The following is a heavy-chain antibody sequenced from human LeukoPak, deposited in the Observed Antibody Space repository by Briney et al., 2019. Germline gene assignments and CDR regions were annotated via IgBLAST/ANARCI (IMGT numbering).Heavy chain of an antibody. CDR3: ARDRIRGSGKLDY. V-gene: IGHV1-2*02. D-gene: IGHD3-10*01. J-gene: IGHJ4*02. CDR1: GYTFTGYY. CDR2: INPNSGGT. Sequence: ASVKVSCKASGYTFTGYYMHWVRQAPGQGLEWMGWINPNSGGTNYAQKFQGRVTMTRDTSISTAYMELSRLRSDDTAVYYCARDRIRGSGKLDYWGQGTLVTVSS.